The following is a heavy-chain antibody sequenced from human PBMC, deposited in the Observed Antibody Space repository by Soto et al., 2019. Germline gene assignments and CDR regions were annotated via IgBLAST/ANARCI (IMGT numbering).Heavy chain of an antibody. CDR2: INQSGST. D-gene: IGHD1-7*01. Sequence: ETLSFSGTVYGGSFSGYYWSWIRQPPGKGLEWIGEINQSGSTNYNPSLKSRVTISVDTSKNQFSLKLSSVTAADTAVYYCARASRSPLITGTTRGWFDPWGQGTMVTV. J-gene: IGHJ5*02. CDR1: GGSFSGYY. V-gene: IGHV4-34*01. CDR3: ARASRSPLITGTTRGWFDP.